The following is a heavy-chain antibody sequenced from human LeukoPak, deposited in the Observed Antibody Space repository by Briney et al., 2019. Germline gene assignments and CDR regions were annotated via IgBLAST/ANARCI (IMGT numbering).Heavy chain of an antibody. CDR2: MNPNSGNT. CDR1: GYTFTSYD. J-gene: IGHJ6*02. Sequence: GASVKVSCKASGYTFTSYDINWVRQATGQGLEWMGWMNPNSGNTGYAQKFQGRVTMTRNTSISTAYMELSSLRSEDTAVYYCARGNVVVVAATILYSYYYGMDVWGQGTTVTVSS. CDR3: ARGNVVVVAATILYSYYYGMDV. V-gene: IGHV1-8*01. D-gene: IGHD2-15*01.